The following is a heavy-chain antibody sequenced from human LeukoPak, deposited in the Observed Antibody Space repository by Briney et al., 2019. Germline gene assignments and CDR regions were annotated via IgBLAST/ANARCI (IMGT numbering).Heavy chain of an antibody. Sequence: SETLSLTCTVSGGSISSGSYYWGCIRQPPGKGLEWIGSIYYSGSTYYNPSLKSRVTISVDTSKNQFSLKLSSVTAADTAVYYCARRDYGDYIADYWGQGTLVTVSS. V-gene: IGHV4-39*01. D-gene: IGHD4-17*01. J-gene: IGHJ4*02. CDR1: GGSISSGSYY. CDR2: IYYSGST. CDR3: ARRDYGDYIADY.